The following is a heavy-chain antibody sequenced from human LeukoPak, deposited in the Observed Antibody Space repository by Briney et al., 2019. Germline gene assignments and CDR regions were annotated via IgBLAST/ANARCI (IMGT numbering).Heavy chain of an antibody. J-gene: IGHJ4*02. Sequence: GRSLRLSCAASGFTFSSYWMSWVRQAPGKGLEWVANIKQDGSEKYYVDSVKGRFTISRDNAKNSLYLQMNSLRAEDTAVYYCARGHVLLWFGEFHYWGQGTLVTVSS. CDR1: GFTFSSYW. CDR3: ARGHVLLWFGEFHY. V-gene: IGHV3-7*03. D-gene: IGHD3-10*01. CDR2: IKQDGSEK.